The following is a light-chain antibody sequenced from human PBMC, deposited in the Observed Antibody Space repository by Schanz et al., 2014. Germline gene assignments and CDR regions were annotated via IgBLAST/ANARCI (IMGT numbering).Light chain of an antibody. CDR1: QSVSNNY. Sequence: EVVLTQSPGTLSLSPGERATLSCRASQSVSNNYLAWYQQEPGQAPRLLIYGASSRATGIPDRFSGSGSGTDFTLTINRLEPEDFAVYYCQQYGSSPPYTFGQGTKLEIK. V-gene: IGKV3-20*01. J-gene: IGKJ2*01. CDR2: GAS. CDR3: QQYGSSPPYT.